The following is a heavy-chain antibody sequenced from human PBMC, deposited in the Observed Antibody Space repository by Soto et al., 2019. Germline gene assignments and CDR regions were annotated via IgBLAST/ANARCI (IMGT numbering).Heavy chain of an antibody. V-gene: IGHV4-4*07. CDR1: GGSISSYY. D-gene: IGHD6-13*01. Sequence: QVQLQESGPGLVKPSETLSLTCTVSGGSISSYYWSWIRQPAGKGLEWIGRIYTSGSTNYNPSLKSRVTMSGDKSKNQFSLKLSSVTAADTAVYYCARDRGRSWPNDAFDIWGQGTMVTVSS. J-gene: IGHJ3*02. CDR3: ARDRGRSWPNDAFDI. CDR2: IYTSGST.